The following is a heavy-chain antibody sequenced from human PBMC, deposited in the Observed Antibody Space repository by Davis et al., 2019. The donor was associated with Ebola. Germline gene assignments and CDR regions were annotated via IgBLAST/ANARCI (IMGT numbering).Heavy chain of an antibody. J-gene: IGHJ6*02. V-gene: IGHV3-7*03. D-gene: IGHD3-10*01. Sequence: GESLKISCAASGFTFSSYAMSWVRQAPGKGLEWVANIKQDGSEKYYVDSVKGRFTISRDNAKNSLYLQMNSLRAEDTAVYYCARVDRGVYYYYGMDVWGQGTTVTVSS. CDR2: IKQDGSEK. CDR3: ARVDRGVYYYYGMDV. CDR1: GFTFSSYA.